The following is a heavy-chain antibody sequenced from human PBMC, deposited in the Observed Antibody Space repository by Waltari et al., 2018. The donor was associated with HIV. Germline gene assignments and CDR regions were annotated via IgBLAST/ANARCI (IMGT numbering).Heavy chain of an antibody. CDR2: IYYSGIN. CDR1: GGSISSSSYY. Sequence: QLQLQESGPGLVKPSETLSLTCTVSGGSISSSSYYWGWIRQPPGKGLEWIGRIYYSGINYYHPALKSRVTISVDTSKDQFSLKLSSVTAADTAVYYCARERRPDAFDIWGQGTMVTVSS. J-gene: IGHJ3*02. V-gene: IGHV4-39*02. CDR3: ARERRPDAFDI.